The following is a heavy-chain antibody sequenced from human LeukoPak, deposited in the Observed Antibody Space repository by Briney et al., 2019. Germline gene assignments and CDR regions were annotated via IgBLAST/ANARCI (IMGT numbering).Heavy chain of an antibody. CDR1: GFTFDNYV. J-gene: IGHJ4*02. V-gene: IGHV3-23*01. CDR2: ISGSGSST. D-gene: IGHD2-2*01. Sequence: PGGSLRLSCAASGFTFDNYVMSWVRQAPGKGLEWVSAISGSGSSTYYADSVKGRFTISRDNSKNTLYLQMNSLRAEDTAVYYCAKERSMSSSTLLVGDYWGQGILVTVSS. CDR3: AKERSMSSSTLLVGDY.